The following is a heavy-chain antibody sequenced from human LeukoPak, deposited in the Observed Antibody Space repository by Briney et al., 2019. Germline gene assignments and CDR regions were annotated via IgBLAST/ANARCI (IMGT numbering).Heavy chain of an antibody. J-gene: IGHJ4*02. CDR3: VRDTGLVREDY. V-gene: IGHV3-7*04. CDR1: GFTFSNYW. CDR2: IKQDGSEK. Sequence: GGSLRLSCAASGFTFSNYWMSWVRQAPGKGLEWVANIKQDGSEKYYVDSVKGRFTISRDNAKNSLYLQLNRLRAEDTAVYYCVRDTGLVREDYWGQGTLVTVSS. D-gene: IGHD1-26*01.